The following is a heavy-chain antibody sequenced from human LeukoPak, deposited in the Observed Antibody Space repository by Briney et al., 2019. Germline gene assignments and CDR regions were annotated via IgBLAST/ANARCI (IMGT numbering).Heavy chain of an antibody. CDR3: ARTHLRYFDWLPNFDY. V-gene: IGHV3-30*04. J-gene: IGHJ4*02. CDR1: GFTFSSYA. D-gene: IGHD3-9*01. CDR2: ISYDGSNK. Sequence: GRSLRLSCSASGFTFSSYAMHWVHQAPGKGLEWVAVISYDGSNKYYADSVKGRFTISRDNSKNTLYLQMNSLRAEDTAVYYCARTHLRYFDWLPNFDYWGQGTLLTVSS.